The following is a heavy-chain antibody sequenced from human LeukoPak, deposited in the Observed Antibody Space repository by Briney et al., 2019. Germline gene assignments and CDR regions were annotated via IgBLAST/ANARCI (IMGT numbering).Heavy chain of an antibody. CDR3: AKARTPVTSYFDK. CDR1: GFTFSTYT. D-gene: IGHD4-23*01. V-gene: IGHV3-23*01. Sequence: GGSLRLSCAASGFTFSTYTMSWVRQAPGKGLEWFSAISGADVGYYADSVKGRFTISRDNSKNTLYLQMNSLRAEDTAVYYCAKARTPVTSYFDKWGQGTLVTVSS. J-gene: IGHJ4*02. CDR2: ISGADVG.